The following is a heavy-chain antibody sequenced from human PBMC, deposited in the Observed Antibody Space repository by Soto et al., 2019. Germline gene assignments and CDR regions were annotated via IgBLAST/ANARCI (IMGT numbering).Heavy chain of an antibody. Sequence: QVQLVQSGAEVKKPGSSVKVSCKASGGTFSSYTISWVRQAPGQGLEWMGRIIPILGIANYAQKFQGRVTITADKSTSTAYMELSSLRSEDTAVYYCASYRITMIVVPIHYYGMDVWGQGTTVTVSS. CDR3: ASYRITMIVVPIHYYGMDV. CDR1: GGTFSSYT. V-gene: IGHV1-69*02. J-gene: IGHJ6*02. CDR2: IIPILGIA. D-gene: IGHD3-22*01.